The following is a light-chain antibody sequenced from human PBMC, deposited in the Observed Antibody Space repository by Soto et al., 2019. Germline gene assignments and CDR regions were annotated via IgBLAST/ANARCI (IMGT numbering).Light chain of an antibody. CDR1: QNITKF. J-gene: IGKJ1*01. V-gene: IGKV1-39*01. CDR3: QQTYSAPGT. CDR2: VTS. Sequence: DIQMTQSPSSLSASVGDRVTVTCRPSQNITKFLNWYQEKPGKAPKVLIYVTSNLENGVPSRFSGSGSGTEFTLTSSSLQPEDFATYYCQQTYSAPGTFGQGTRVE.